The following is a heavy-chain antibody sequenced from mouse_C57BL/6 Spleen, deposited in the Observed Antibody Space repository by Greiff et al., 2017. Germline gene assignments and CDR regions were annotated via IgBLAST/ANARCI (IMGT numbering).Heavy chain of an antibody. D-gene: IGHD3-2*02. J-gene: IGHJ3*01. CDR1: GYSFTSSW. Sequence: VQLQQPGAELVRPGSSVKLSCKASGYSFTSSWMDWVKQRPGQGLEWIGNIYPSDSATHYNQKFKDKATLTVDKSSSTAYMQLSSLTSEDSAVYYCARLAQATSAYWGQGTLVTVSA. V-gene: IGHV1-61*01. CDR2: IYPSDSAT. CDR3: ARLAQATSAY.